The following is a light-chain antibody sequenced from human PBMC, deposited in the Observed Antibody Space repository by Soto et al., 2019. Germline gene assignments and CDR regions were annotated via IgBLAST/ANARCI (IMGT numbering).Light chain of an antibody. CDR1: QDINNW. J-gene: IGKJ4*01. Sequence: DIQMTQSPSSVSASVGDRVAITCRASQDINNWLAWYQKKPGKAPELLIHAASTLQSGVPSRFSGSGSGTDFTLTITRLLPEEFATYYCQQAKSFPLTFGGGTKVEI. V-gene: IGKV1D-12*01. CDR3: QQAKSFPLT. CDR2: AAS.